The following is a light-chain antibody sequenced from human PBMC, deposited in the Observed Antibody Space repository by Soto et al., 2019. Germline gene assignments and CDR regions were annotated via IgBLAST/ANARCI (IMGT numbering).Light chain of an antibody. J-gene: IGKJ1*01. CDR3: QQRSNWWT. CDR2: DAS. CDR1: QSVSSY. V-gene: IGKV3-11*01. Sequence: EIVLTQSPATLSLSPGERATLSCRASQSVSSYLAWYQQKPGQAPRLLIYDASNRATGIPARFSGSGSGTDFPLTISSLEPEDFAVYYCQQRSNWWTFGQGTTVDIK.